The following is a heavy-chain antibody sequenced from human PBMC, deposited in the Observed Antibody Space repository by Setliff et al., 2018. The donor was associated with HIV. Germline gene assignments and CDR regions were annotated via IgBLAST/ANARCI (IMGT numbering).Heavy chain of an antibody. Sequence: PGGSLRLSCEASGFIFSTYGMHWVRQAPGKGLEWVAFIRSDETNKYYSDSVQGRFTISRDTSKNTLFLQINSLRPEDTAVYYCARGEVWGTPTAGDFWGQGTLVTVSS. CDR3: ARGEVWGTPTAGDF. D-gene: IGHD3-16*01. J-gene: IGHJ4*02. CDR2: IRSDETNK. V-gene: IGHV3-30*02. CDR1: GFIFSTYG.